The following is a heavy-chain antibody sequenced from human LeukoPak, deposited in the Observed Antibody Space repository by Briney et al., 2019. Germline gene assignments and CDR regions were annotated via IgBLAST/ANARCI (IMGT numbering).Heavy chain of an antibody. CDR2: ISGNGVRT. CDR1: LFTFNTYP. Sequence: GGSLRLSCSSALFTFNTYPMHWLRHARGELLEYVSAISGNGVRTYYSDAVKRRFIISRDNYKNTLYLQMRSLRSEDTAVYYCLKDFDSSWSNWFDVWGHGTLVTVSS. V-gene: IGHV3-64D*09. J-gene: IGHJ5*01. CDR3: LKDFDSSWSNWFDV. D-gene: IGHD6-13*01.